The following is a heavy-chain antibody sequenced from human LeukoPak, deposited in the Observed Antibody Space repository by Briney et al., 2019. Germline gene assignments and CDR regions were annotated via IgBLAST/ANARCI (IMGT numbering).Heavy chain of an antibody. Sequence: GGSLTLSRAASGFPFSSYSMNWVRQAPGEGLELVSSISSNSSYIYHADSVECRFTITRHNAKTSLHLQMNGLRAEDTAVYCGARDPASSSWYYFDYWGQGTLVTVSS. V-gene: IGHV3-21*01. J-gene: IGHJ4*02. CDR1: GFPFSSYS. CDR3: ARDPASSSWYYFDY. CDR2: ISSNSSYI. D-gene: IGHD6-13*01.